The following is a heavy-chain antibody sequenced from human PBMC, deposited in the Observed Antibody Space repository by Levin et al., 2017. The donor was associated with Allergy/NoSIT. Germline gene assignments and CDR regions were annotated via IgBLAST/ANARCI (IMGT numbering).Heavy chain of an antibody. D-gene: IGHD6-19*01. Sequence: GGSLRLSCTASGFTLSGYAMSWVRQAPGKGLEWVSTISNNGGSTYYADSVKGRFTISRDNSKSTLYLQMNSLRVEDTAIYYCAKETGYSSGWYYRRPYDYWGQGTLVTVSS. V-gene: IGHV3-23*01. J-gene: IGHJ4*02. CDR3: AKETGYSSGWYYRRPYDY. CDR1: GFTLSGYA. CDR2: ISNNGGST.